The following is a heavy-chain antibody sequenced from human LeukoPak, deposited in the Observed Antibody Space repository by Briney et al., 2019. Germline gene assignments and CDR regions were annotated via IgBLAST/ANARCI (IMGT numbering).Heavy chain of an antibody. CDR3: ARDDGGYYGY. V-gene: IGHV3-64*02. CDR2: ISTDGSRT. D-gene: IGHD3-22*01. Sequence: GGSLRLSCAASGFTFTRYGLHWVRRAPGKGLEYVSAISTDGSRTYYADSVKDRFIISRDNSKNTLYLQMGSLGAEDMAVYYCARDDGGYYGYWGQGTLVTVSS. CDR1: GFTFTRYG. J-gene: IGHJ4*02.